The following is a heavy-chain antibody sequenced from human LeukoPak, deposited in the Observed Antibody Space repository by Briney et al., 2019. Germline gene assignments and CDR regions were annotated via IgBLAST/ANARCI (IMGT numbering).Heavy chain of an antibody. CDR2: ISYEGSNK. CDR1: GFTFSSYA. J-gene: IGHJ3*02. CDR3: ARGHITGTTSVAFDI. D-gene: IGHD1-20*01. Sequence: PGRSLRLSCAASGFTFSSYAMHWVRHAPGKGLEWVAVISYEGSNKYYADSVKGRFTISRDNSKNTLYLQMNSLRAEDTAVYYCARGHITGTTSVAFDIWGQGTMVTVSS. V-gene: IGHV3-30-3*01.